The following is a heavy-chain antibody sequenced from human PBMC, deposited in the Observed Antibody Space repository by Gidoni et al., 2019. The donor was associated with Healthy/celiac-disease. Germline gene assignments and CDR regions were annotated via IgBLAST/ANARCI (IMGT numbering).Heavy chain of an antibody. CDR2: ISGSGGST. J-gene: IGHJ4*02. CDR3: AKDMSITMIVVVITGYDY. V-gene: IGHV3-23*01. D-gene: IGHD3-22*01. Sequence: EVQLLESGGGLVQPGGSLRLSCAASGFTFSSYAMSWVRQAPGKGLEWVSAISGSGGSTYYADSVKGRFTISRDNSKNTLYLQMNSLRAEDTAVYYCAKDMSITMIVVVITGYDYWGQGTLVTVSS. CDR1: GFTFSSYA.